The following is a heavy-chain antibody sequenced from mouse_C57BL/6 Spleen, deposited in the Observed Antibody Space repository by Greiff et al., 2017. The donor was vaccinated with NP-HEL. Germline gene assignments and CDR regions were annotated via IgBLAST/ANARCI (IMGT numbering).Heavy chain of an antibody. Sequence: EVQLQQSGAELVKPGASVKLSCTASGFNIKDYDMHWVKQRTEQGLEWIGRIDPEDGETKYAPKFQGKATITADTSSNTAYLQLSSLTSEDTAVYVCASAVTTVDGFDYWGQGTTLTVSS. J-gene: IGHJ2*01. CDR3: ASAVTTVDGFDY. V-gene: IGHV14-2*01. D-gene: IGHD1-1*01. CDR1: GFNIKDYD. CDR2: IDPEDGET.